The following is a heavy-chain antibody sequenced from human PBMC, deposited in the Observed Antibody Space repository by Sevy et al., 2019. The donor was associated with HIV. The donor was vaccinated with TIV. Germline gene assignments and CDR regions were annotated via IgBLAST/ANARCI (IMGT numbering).Heavy chain of an antibody. CDR3: AREGCSKPHDY. V-gene: IGHV3-23*01. CDR2: FSFGCGKI. Sequence: GGSLRLSCAASGFTFSNYAMSWVRQAPGKGLEWVSTFSFGCGKINYTDSVKGRFTISRDNSKNTLYLQMNSLRAEDTALYYCAREGCSKPHDYWGQGTMVTVSS. CDR1: GFTFSNYA. D-gene: IGHD2-2*01. J-gene: IGHJ4*02.